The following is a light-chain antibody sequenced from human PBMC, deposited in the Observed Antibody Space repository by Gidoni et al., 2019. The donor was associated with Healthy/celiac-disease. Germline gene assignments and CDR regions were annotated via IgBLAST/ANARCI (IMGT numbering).Light chain of an antibody. CDR2: DAS. CDR1: QSISSW. J-gene: IGKJ4*01. CDR3: QQYNSYSIT. V-gene: IGKV1-5*01. Sequence: DIQMTQSPSTLSASVGDRVTITCRASQSISSWLAWYQQKPGKAPTLLIYDASSLESGVPSRFSGSGSGTEFTLTISSLQPDDCATDYCQQYNSYSITFGGGTKVEIK.